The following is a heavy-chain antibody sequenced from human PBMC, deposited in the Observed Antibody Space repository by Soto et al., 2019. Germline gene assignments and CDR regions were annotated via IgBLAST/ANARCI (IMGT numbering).Heavy chain of an antibody. CDR2: IYYSGST. CDR1: GGSISSYY. Sequence: VQLQESGPGLGKPSESLSLTCTVSGGSISSYYWSWIRQPPGKGLEWIGYIYYSGSTNYNPSLKTRVTISVDSSKNQFSLRLNSVTAADTAVYYCAKDQNLNWFDSWVQGTLITVSS. CDR3: AKDQNLNWFDS. J-gene: IGHJ5*01. V-gene: IGHV4-59*01.